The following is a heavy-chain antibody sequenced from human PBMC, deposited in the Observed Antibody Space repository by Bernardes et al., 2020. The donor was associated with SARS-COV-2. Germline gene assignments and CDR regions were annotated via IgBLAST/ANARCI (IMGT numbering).Heavy chain of an antibody. Sequence: GGSLRLSCAASGFTFSSYAISWVRQAPGKGLEWVSAISTSGDTPYYAASVKGRFTISRDNSKNTLYLYMKSLRVDDTAVYYCARETNTNLGPFDPWGQGTLVAVSS. J-gene: IGHJ5*02. CDR2: ISTSGDTP. CDR3: ARETNTNLGPFDP. CDR1: GFTFSSYA. V-gene: IGHV3-23*01. D-gene: IGHD3-16*01.